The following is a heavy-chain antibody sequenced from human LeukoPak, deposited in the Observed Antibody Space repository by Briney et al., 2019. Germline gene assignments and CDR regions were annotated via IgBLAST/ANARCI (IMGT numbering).Heavy chain of an antibody. Sequence: GGSLRLSCAASGFTFSSYAMSWVRQAPGKGLEWVSAISGSGGSTYYADSVKGRFTISRDNSKNTLYLQMNSLRAEDTAVYYCAKSPGSYRYYYGMDVWGQGTTVTVSS. V-gene: IGHV3-23*01. J-gene: IGHJ6*02. CDR1: GFTFSSYA. D-gene: IGHD3-16*02. CDR3: AKSPGSYRYYYGMDV. CDR2: ISGSGGST.